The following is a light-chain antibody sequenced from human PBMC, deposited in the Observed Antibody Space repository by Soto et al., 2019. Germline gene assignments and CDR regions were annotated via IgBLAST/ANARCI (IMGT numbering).Light chain of an antibody. V-gene: IGLV2-14*01. Sequence: QSALTQPASVSGSPGQSITISCTGTSSDVGRYNYVSWFQQHPGKAPKLMIFEVSTRPSGVSNRFSGSKSGNTASLTISGLQIEDEADYYCCSYTSSTSAVFGGGIKLTVL. CDR2: EVS. CDR3: CSYTSSTSAV. CDR1: SSDVGRYNY. J-gene: IGLJ2*01.